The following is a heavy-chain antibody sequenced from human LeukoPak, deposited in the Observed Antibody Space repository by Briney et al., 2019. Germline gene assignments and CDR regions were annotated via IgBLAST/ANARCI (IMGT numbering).Heavy chain of an antibody. CDR1: GGSFSGYY. CDR2: INHSGST. Sequence: PSETLSLTCAVYGGSFSGYYWSWIRQPPGKGLEWIGEINHSGSTNYNPSLKSRVTISVDTSKNQFSLKLSSVTAADTAVYYCARVTMMDYFFDYWGQGTLVTVSS. D-gene: IGHD3-22*01. V-gene: IGHV4-34*01. CDR3: ARVTMMDYFFDY. J-gene: IGHJ4*02.